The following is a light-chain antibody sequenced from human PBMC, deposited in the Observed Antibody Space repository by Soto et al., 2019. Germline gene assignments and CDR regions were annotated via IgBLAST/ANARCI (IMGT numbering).Light chain of an antibody. CDR1: RYINSY. CDR3: QQLSNGPPGT. CDR2: DAS. V-gene: IGKV3-11*01. J-gene: IGKJ1*01. Sequence: ESVVSKSPATLSTFPGDRVTLSCRASRYINSYLAWYQHRAGQAPRLLIYDASNRAPGIPARFTGSGSGTDFTLTISILEPEDFAVYYCQQLSNGPPGTFGQGTKVDI.